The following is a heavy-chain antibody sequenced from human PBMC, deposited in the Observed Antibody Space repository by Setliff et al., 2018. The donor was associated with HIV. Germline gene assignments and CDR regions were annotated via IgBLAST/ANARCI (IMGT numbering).Heavy chain of an antibody. V-gene: IGHV1-46*01. J-gene: IGHJ4*02. Sequence: ASVKVSCKASGYTFTSYYMHWVRQAPGQGLEWMGIINPSGGSTSYAQKFQGRVTMTRDTSTSTVYIELSSLRSEDTAVYYCARAGVYDILTGYYYFEYWGQGTLVTVS. D-gene: IGHD3-9*01. CDR1: GYTFTSYY. CDR2: INPSGGST. CDR3: ARAGVYDILTGYYYFEY.